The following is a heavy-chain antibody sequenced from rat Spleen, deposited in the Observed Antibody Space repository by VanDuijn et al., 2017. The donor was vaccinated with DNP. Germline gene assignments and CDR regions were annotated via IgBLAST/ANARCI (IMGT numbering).Heavy chain of an antibody. D-gene: IGHD3-4*01. Sequence: EVQLVESGGGLVQPGRSLKLSCAASGFTFSNYGMHWIRQAPTKGLEWVAAISYDGGSTYYGDSVKGQFTISRDNAKSTLYLQMNSLRSEDMATYYCARWQPYFGYWGKGVMVTVSS. V-gene: IGHV5-22*01. J-gene: IGHJ2*01. CDR2: ISYDGGST. CDR3: ARWQPYFGY. CDR1: GFTFSNYG.